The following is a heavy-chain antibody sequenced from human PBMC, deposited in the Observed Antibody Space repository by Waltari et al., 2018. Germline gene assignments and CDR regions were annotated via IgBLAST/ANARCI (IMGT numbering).Heavy chain of an antibody. Sequence: QVQRVESGGGVVQPGGSLRLPVPAPGSPFRISGLHWVRQGPGKGLEWVAVISYDGSNKYYADSVKGRFTISRDNSKNTLYLQMNSLRAEDTAVYYCARGAPPTVWGQGTLVTVSS. J-gene: IGHJ4*02. CDR2: ISYDGSNK. D-gene: IGHD1-26*01. CDR1: GSPFRISG. CDR3: ARGAPPTV. V-gene: IGHV3-30*03.